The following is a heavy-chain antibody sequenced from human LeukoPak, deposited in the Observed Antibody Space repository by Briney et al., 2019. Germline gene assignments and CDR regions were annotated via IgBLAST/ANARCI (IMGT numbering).Heavy chain of an antibody. Sequence: PGGSLRLSCAASGFTFSSYGMHWVRQAPGKGLEWVAIISYDGSNNYYADSVKGRFTISRDNSKNTLYLQMNSLRAEDTAVYYCATYPEYYYDSSGSPNDAFDIWGQGSMVTVSS. CDR1: GFTFSSYG. J-gene: IGHJ3*02. D-gene: IGHD3-22*01. CDR2: ISYDGSNN. CDR3: ATYPEYYYDSSGSPNDAFDI. V-gene: IGHV3-33*01.